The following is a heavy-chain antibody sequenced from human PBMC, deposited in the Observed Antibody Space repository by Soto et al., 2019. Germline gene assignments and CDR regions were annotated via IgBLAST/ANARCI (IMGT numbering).Heavy chain of an antibody. Sequence: GESLKISCKGSGYNFTNHWIGWVRQMPGEGLEWMGVIFPGDSDTRYSPSFQGQVTISADKSISTAYLQWSSLRASETAMYYCARGYCTSTSCYSTFNYWGQGTAVIVSS. J-gene: IGHJ4*01. V-gene: IGHV5-51*01. CDR1: GYNFTNHW. CDR2: IFPGDSDT. D-gene: IGHD2-2*01. CDR3: ARGYCTSTSCYSTFNY.